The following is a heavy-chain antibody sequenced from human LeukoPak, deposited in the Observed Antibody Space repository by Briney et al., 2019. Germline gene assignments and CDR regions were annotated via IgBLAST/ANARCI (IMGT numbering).Heavy chain of an antibody. J-gene: IGHJ4*02. CDR2: IYHSGST. D-gene: IGHD3-10*01. Sequence: SETLSLTCAVSGYSISSGYYWGWIRQPPGKGLEWIGSIYHSGSTYYNPSLKSRVTISVDTSKNQFSLKLSSVTAADTAVYYCARHRAAGWFGELLPIDYWGREPWSPSPQ. CDR1: GYSISSGYY. V-gene: IGHV4-38-2*01. CDR3: ARHRAAGWFGELLPIDY.